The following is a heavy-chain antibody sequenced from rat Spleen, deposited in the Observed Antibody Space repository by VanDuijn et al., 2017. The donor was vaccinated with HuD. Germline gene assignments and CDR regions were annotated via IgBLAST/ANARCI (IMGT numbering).Heavy chain of an antibody. CDR3: TTAGYRYNYGY. J-gene: IGHJ2*01. CDR1: GFTFSDYY. Sequence: EVQLVESGGGLVQPGRSMKLSCAASGFTFSDYYMAWVRQAPTKGLEWVASISYDGSSTYYRDSVKGRFTISRDNAKSTLYLQMDSLRSEDTATYYCTTAGYRYNYGYWGQGVMVTVSS. D-gene: IGHD1-5*01. CDR2: ISYDGSST. V-gene: IGHV5-20*01.